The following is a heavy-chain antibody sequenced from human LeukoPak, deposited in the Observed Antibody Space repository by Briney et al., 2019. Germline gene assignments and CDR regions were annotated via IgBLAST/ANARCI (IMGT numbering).Heavy chain of an antibody. CDR2: IYYSGST. D-gene: IGHD6-19*01. CDR1: GGSISTYY. CDR3: AGHATGYSSTIFDY. J-gene: IGHJ4*02. V-gene: IGHV4-59*12. Sequence: PSETLSLTCTVSGGSISTYYWSWIRQPPGKGLEWIGYIYYSGSTNYNPSLKSRVTISIDTSKNQFSLKLSSVTAADTAVYYCAGHATGYSSTIFDYWGQGTLVTVSS.